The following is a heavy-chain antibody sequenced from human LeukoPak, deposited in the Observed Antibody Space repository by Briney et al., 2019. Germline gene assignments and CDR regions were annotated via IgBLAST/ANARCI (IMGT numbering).Heavy chain of an antibody. V-gene: IGHV3-9*01. CDR3: AKDSGYDYGVLDY. CDR1: GFTFDDYA. Sequence: PGGSLRLSCAASGFTFDDYAMHWVRQAPGKGLEWVSGISWNSGSIGYADSVKGRFTISRDNAKNSLYLQMNSLRAEDTALYYCAKDSGYDYGVLDYWGQGTLVTVPS. CDR2: ISWNSGSI. J-gene: IGHJ4*02. D-gene: IGHD5-12*01.